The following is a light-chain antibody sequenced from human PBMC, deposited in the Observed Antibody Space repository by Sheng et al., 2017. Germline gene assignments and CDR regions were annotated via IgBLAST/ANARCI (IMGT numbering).Light chain of an antibody. CDR2: KAS. V-gene: IGKV1-5*03. CDR3: QQYNTYPWT. J-gene: IGKJ1*01. Sequence: DIQMTQSPSALSASVGDRVTITCRASQNINDWLAWYQQKPGKAPKLLIYKASNLESGVPSRFSGSGSWTEFTLTISSLQPDDFATYYCQQYNTYPWTFGQGTKVETK. CDR1: QNINDW.